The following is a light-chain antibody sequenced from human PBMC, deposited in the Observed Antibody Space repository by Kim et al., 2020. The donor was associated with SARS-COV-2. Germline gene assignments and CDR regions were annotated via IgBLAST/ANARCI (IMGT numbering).Light chain of an antibody. CDR1: SGSILSDF. Sequence: NFMLTQSHSVSESPGKTVIISCTRSSGSILSDFVQWFQQRPGSSPTTVIYEDHKRPSGVPDRCSGSVDSSSNSASLTISGLRTEDEADYYCQSYDDNIWVFGGGTQLTVL. CDR3: QSYDDNIWV. CDR2: EDH. J-gene: IGLJ3*02. V-gene: IGLV6-57*01.